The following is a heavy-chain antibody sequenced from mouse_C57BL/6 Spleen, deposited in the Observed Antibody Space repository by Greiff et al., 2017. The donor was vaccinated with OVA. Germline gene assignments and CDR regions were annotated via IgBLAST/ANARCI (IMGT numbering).Heavy chain of an antibody. CDR1: GYTFTSYW. CDR3: AIGVRVGFAY. J-gene: IGHJ3*01. CDR2: IHPNSGST. V-gene: IGHV1-64*01. D-gene: IGHD1-1*01. Sequence: QVQLKQSGAELVKPGASVKLSCKASGYTFTSYWMHWVKQRPGQGLEWIGMIHPNSGSTNYNEKFKSKATLTVDKSSSTAYMQLSSLTSEDSAVYYCAIGVRVGFAYWGPGTLVTVSA.